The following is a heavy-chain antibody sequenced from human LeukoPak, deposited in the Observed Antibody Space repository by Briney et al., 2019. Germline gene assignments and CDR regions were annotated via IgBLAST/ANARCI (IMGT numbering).Heavy chain of an antibody. Sequence: PGRSLRLSCAASGFTFSSYGMHWVRQAPGKGLEWVAVISYDGSNKYYADSVKGRFTISRDNSKNTLYLQMNSLRAEDTAMYYCGRDGLTGTTDGTLDYWGQGTLVTVSS. D-gene: IGHD1-20*01. CDR1: GFTFSSYG. CDR2: ISYDGSNK. J-gene: IGHJ4*02. V-gene: IGHV3-30*03. CDR3: GRDGLTGTTDGTLDY.